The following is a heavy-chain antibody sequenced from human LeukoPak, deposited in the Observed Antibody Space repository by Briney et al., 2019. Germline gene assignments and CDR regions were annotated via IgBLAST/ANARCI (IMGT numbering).Heavy chain of an antibody. CDR3: ASTGYYDFWSGYLVFDY. CDR1: GGSFSGYY. D-gene: IGHD3-3*01. CDR2: IYYSGST. V-gene: IGHV4-39*01. Sequence: PSETLSLTCAVYGGSFSGYYWGWIRQPPGKGLEWIGSIYYSGSTYYNPSLKSRVTISVDTSKNQFSLKLSSVTAADTAVYYCASTGYYDFWSGYLVFDYWGQGTLVTVSS. J-gene: IGHJ4*02.